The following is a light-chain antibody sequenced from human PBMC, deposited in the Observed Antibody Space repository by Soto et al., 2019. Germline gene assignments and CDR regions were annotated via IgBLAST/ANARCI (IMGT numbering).Light chain of an antibody. Sequence: DIQMTQSPSSLSASVGDRVTITCRASQSISSYLNWYQQKPGKASKLLIYAASSLQSGVPSRFSGSGSGTDFTLTISSLQPEDFATYYCQQSYSTPITFGQGIRLEIK. CDR1: QSISSY. J-gene: IGKJ5*01. V-gene: IGKV1-39*01. CDR3: QQSYSTPIT. CDR2: AAS.